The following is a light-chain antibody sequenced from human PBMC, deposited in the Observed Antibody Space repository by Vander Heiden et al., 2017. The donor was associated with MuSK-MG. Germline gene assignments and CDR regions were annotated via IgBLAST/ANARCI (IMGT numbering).Light chain of an antibody. CDR1: LTVSSY. V-gene: IGKV3-11*01. Sequence: IVLTQSPATLPLSPGERATLPCRASLTVSSYLAWYQQKPGQAPRLLIYDASNRATGIPARFSGSGSGTDFTLTISSLEPEDFAVYYCQQRSNWPLGQGTRLEIK. CDR3: QQRSNWP. J-gene: IGKJ5*01. CDR2: DAS.